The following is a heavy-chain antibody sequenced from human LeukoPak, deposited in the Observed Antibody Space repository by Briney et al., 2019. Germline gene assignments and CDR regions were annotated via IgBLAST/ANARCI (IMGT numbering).Heavy chain of an antibody. V-gene: IGHV1-18*04. CDR3: ARGPGTVVTRGDF. Sequence: ASVKVSCKASGYXFTSYYIHWVRQAPGQGLKWMGWISAYNGNRNYAQKFQGRVTMTTNTSTTTAFMELRSLRSDDTAVYYCARGPGTVVTRGDFWGQGILVTVSS. J-gene: IGHJ4*02. CDR2: ISAYNGNR. CDR1: GYXFTSYY. D-gene: IGHD2-21*02.